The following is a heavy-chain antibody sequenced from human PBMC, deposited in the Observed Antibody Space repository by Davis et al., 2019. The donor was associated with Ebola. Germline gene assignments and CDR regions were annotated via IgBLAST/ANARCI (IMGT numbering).Heavy chain of an antibody. CDR1: GFTFSSYA. D-gene: IGHD6-13*01. J-gene: IGHJ4*02. V-gene: IGHV3-23*01. CDR3: AKSASARIAAAPFDY. CDR2: ISGSGGST. Sequence: PGGSLRLSCAASGFTFSSYAMSWVRQAPGKGLEWVSAISGSGGSTYYADSVKGRFTISRDNSKNTLYLQMNGLRAEDTAVYYCAKSASARIAAAPFDYWGQGTLVTVSS.